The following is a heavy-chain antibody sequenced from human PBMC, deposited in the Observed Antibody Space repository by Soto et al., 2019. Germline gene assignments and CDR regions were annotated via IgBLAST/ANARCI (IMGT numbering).Heavy chain of an antibody. Sequence: ASVKVSCKASGYTFTAYYMHWLRQAPGQGLEWMGWINPNSGGTKYAQKFQGRVTMTNDTSISTAYMELSRLGSDDTAVYYCARGDFDSSANYYAGWFDPWGQRTLVTVS. V-gene: IGHV1-2*02. CDR3: ARGDFDSSANYYAGWFDP. J-gene: IGHJ5*02. CDR2: INPNSGGT. D-gene: IGHD3-22*01. CDR1: GYTFTAYY.